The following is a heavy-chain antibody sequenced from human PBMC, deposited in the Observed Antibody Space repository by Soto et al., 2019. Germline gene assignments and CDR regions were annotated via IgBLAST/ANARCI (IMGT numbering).Heavy chain of an antibody. CDR3: AKSTDQNYYYYYGMDV. J-gene: IGHJ6*02. Sequence: VGSLRLSCAASGFTFSSYGMHWVRQAPGKGLEWVAVISYDGSNKYYADSVKGRFTISRDNSKNTLYLQMNSLRAEDTAVYYCAKSTDQNYYYYYGMDVWGQGTTVTVSS. V-gene: IGHV3-30*18. CDR2: ISYDGSNK. CDR1: GFTFSSYG.